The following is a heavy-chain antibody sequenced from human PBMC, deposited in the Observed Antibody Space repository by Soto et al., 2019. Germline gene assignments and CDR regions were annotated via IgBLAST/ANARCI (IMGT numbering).Heavy chain of an antibody. Sequence: QMQMVQSGAEVKKPGTSVKVSCKAAAGTFSSYSITWVRQAPGQGLEWMGGILPMFGTANYAQKFQGRVTITADQSTRTAYMELTSLRSEDTAVYYCARGVVEVRAVGYYYYAMDAWGQGTTVTVSS. J-gene: IGHJ6*02. D-gene: IGHD2-21*01. V-gene: IGHV1-69*19. CDR2: ILPMFGTA. CDR3: ARGVVEVRAVGYYYYAMDA. CDR1: AGTFSSYS.